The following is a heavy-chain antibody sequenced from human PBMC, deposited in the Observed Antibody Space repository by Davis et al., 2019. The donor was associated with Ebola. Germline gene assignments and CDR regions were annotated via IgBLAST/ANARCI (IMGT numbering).Heavy chain of an antibody. V-gene: IGHV4-34*01. Sequence: SETLSLTCTVYGGSFSAYYWTWIRQPPGKGLEWIGVIDHNGIASYNPSLKSQVAISIDTSKTQFSLNLSSLTAADTAVYYCARSRDYGDYRWNYYYYYGMDVWGQGTTVTVSS. D-gene: IGHD4-17*01. CDR2: IDHNGIA. J-gene: IGHJ6*02. CDR3: ARSRDYGDYRWNYYYYYGMDV. CDR1: GGSFSAYY.